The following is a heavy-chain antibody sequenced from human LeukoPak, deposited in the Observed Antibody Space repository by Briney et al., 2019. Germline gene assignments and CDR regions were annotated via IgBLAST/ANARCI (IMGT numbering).Heavy chain of an antibody. CDR3: ARRGGCSSTSCLPYNWFDP. J-gene: IGHJ5*02. CDR1: GGSISSGSYY. V-gene: IGHV4-61*02. Sequence: SQTLSLTCTVSGGSISSGSYYWSWIRQPAWKGLEWIGRIYTSGSTNYNPSLKSRVTISVDTSKNQFSLKLSSVTAADTAVYYCARRGGCSSTSCLPYNWFDPWGQGILVTVSS. CDR2: IYTSGST. D-gene: IGHD2-2*01.